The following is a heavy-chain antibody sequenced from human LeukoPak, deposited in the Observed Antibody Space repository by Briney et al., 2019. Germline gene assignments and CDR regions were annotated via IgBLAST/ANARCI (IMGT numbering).Heavy chain of an antibody. Sequence: SETLSLTCAVYGGSFGGYYWSWIRQPPGKGLEWIGEINHSGGTNYNPSLKSRVTISVDTSKNQFSLKLSSVTAADTAVYYCARTQSSGYSSGWVRYWGQGTLVTVSS. J-gene: IGHJ4*02. V-gene: IGHV4-34*01. CDR3: ARTQSSGYSSGWVRY. CDR2: INHSGGT. D-gene: IGHD6-19*01. CDR1: GGSFGGYY.